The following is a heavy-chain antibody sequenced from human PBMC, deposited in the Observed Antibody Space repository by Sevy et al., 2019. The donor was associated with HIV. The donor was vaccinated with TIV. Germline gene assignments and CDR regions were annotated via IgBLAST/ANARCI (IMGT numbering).Heavy chain of an antibody. CDR1: GFTFSSYW. Sequence: GGSLRLSCAASGFTFSSYWMSWVRQAPGKGLEWVANIKQDGSEKYYVDSVKGRFTISRDNAKNSLYLQMNSLRAEDTAGYYCARGSSGWYRRYYFDYWGQGTLVTVSS. D-gene: IGHD6-19*01. V-gene: IGHV3-7*03. CDR2: IKQDGSEK. J-gene: IGHJ4*02. CDR3: ARGSSGWYRRYYFDY.